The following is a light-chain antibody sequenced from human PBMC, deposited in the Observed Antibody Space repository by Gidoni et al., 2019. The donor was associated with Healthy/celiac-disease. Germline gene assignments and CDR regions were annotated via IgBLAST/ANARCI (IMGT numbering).Light chain of an antibody. J-gene: IGKJ3*01. V-gene: IGKV3-20*01. Sequence: EIGLTQSPCAMSYSPGNRDPLSCRASQHVSSNYVAWYQQKPGQAPRLLIYGASSRATGIPYRFSGSGSVTDFTLTISSLEPEDFAVYYCQQYGSSPFTFGPWTKVDIK. CDR2: GAS. CDR1: QHVSSNY. CDR3: QQYGSSPFT.